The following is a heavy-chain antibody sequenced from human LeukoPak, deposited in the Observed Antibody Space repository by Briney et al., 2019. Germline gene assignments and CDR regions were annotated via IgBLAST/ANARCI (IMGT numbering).Heavy chain of an antibody. CDR2: IIPIFGTA. D-gene: IGHD3-3*01. Sequence: ASVKVSCKASGGTFSSYAISWVRQAPGQGLEWMGGIIPIFGTANYAQKFQGRVTITADESTSTAYMEPSSLRSEDTAVYYCARAGLIRDFWSGYWFDYWGQGTLVTVSS. J-gene: IGHJ4*02. CDR3: ARAGLIRDFWSGYWFDY. V-gene: IGHV1-69*13. CDR1: GGTFSSYA.